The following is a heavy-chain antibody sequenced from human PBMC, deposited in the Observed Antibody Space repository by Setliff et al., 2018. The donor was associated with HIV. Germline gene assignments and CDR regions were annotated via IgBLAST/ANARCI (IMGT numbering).Heavy chain of an antibody. Sequence: LSLTCAVYGGSFNDCYWTWIRQPPGKGLEWIGEIDHSGSTKYHASLKSRVTISIDTSKNQISLKLSSVTAADTAVYYCARGLNYYGSGSYLPLGYWGQGTLVTVSS. D-gene: IGHD3-10*01. J-gene: IGHJ4*02. CDR2: IDHSGST. CDR3: ARGLNYYGSGSYLPLGY. V-gene: IGHV4-34*01. CDR1: GGSFNDCY.